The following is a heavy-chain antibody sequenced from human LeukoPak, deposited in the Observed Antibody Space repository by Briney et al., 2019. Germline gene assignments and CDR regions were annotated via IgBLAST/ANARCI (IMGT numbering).Heavy chain of an antibody. J-gene: IGHJ6*03. Sequence: EASVKVSCKASGGTFSSYAISWVRQAPGQGLEWMGGIIPIFGTANYAQKFQGRVTITTDESTSTAYMELSSLRSEDTAVYYCARVSSSSSVGIYYYYMDVWGKGTTVTVSS. D-gene: IGHD6-6*01. V-gene: IGHV1-69*05. CDR1: GGTFSSYA. CDR2: IIPIFGTA. CDR3: ARVSSSSSVGIYYYYMDV.